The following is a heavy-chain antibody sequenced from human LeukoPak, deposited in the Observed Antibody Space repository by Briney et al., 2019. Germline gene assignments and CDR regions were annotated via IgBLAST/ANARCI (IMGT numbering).Heavy chain of an antibody. J-gene: IGHJ4*02. CDR1: GGSISSSSYY. Sequence: SEALSLTCTVSGGSISSSSYYWGWIRQPPGKGLEWIGSIYYSGSTYYNPSLKSRVTISVDTSKNQFPLKLSSVTAADTAVYYCARRGYSSQIDYWGQGTLVTVSS. V-gene: IGHV4-39*06. CDR3: ARRGYSSQIDY. CDR2: IYYSGST. D-gene: IGHD6-13*01.